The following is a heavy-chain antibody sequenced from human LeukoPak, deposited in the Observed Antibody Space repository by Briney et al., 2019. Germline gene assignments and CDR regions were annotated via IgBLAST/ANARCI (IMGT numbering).Heavy chain of an antibody. CDR3: ATPFDY. Sequence: GGSLRLSCAASGFIFSDFEMNWVRQAPGKGLEWISYISTSGASTYYADSVKGRFTISRDNAKNSLYLQMNSLRVEDTAVYYCATPFDYWGQGTLVTVSS. J-gene: IGHJ4*02. V-gene: IGHV3-48*03. CDR2: ISTSGAST. CDR1: GFIFSDFE.